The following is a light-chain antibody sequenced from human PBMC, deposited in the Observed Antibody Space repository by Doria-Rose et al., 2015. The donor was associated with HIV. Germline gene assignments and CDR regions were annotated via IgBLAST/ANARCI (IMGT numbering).Light chain of an antibody. CDR3: GTWDSSLSVGV. Sequence: TQPPSVSAAPGQRVTISCSGATSNIGNNFVSWYQQLPGTAPKLLIFEDNRRPSGIPDRFSGSKSGTSATLGITGLLTGDEADYYCGTWDSSLSVGVFGGGTKLTVL. CDR2: EDN. CDR1: TSNIGNNF. V-gene: IGLV1-51*02. J-gene: IGLJ3*02.